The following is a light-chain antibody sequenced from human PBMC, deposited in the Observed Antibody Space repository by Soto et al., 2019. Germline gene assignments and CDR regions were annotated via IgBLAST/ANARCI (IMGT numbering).Light chain of an antibody. J-gene: IGLJ2*01. CDR3: SSYTSSSTRV. Sequence: QSALTQPASVSGSPGQSITISCTGTSRDVGGYNYVSWYQQHPGKAPKLMIYEVSNRTSGVSNRFSGSKSGNTASLTISGRQAEDEADYYCSSYTSSSTRVFGGGTKLTVL. CDR2: EVS. CDR1: SRDVGGYNY. V-gene: IGLV2-14*01.